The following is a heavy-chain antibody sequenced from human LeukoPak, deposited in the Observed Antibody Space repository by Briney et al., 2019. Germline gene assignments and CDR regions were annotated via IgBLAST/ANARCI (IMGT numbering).Heavy chain of an antibody. J-gene: IGHJ4*02. Sequence: GGSLRLSCAASGFTFSSYGMHWVRQAPGKGLEWVAFIRYDGSNKYYADSVKGRFTISRDNSRNTLYLQMNSLRAEATAVYYCAKDHYYGSGSLDYWGQGTLVTVSS. D-gene: IGHD3-10*01. CDR3: AKDHYYGSGSLDY. CDR1: GFTFSSYG. V-gene: IGHV3-30*02. CDR2: IRYDGSNK.